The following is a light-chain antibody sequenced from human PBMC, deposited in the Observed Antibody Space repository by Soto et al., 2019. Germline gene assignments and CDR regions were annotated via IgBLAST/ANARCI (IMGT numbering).Light chain of an antibody. V-gene: IGLV1-44*01. Sequence: QSVLTQPPSASGTPGQRVTISCSGSSSNIGSNTVNWYQHLPGTAPKLLIYADNERPSGVPDRFSGSKSGTSASLAISGLQSEDEADYYCATWDDSLNGVDFGGGLNGVVFGGGTKVTVL. CDR1: SSNIGSNT. CDR2: ADN. J-gene: IGLJ2*01. CDR3: ATWDDSLNGVDFGGGLNGVV.